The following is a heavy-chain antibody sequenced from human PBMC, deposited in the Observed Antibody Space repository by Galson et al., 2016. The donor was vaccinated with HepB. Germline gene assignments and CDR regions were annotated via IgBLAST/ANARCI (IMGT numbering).Heavy chain of an antibody. CDR1: GFTFSDYY. CDR2: ISSSGSTI. D-gene: IGHD5-18*01. V-gene: IGHV3-11*04. CDR3: CVDTAMDYVFDY. J-gene: IGHJ4*02. Sequence: SLRLSCAASGFTFSDYYMSWVRQAPGKGLEWVSYISSSGSTIYYADSVKGRFTISRDNAKNSVYLQMNSLRTEDTAVYYCCVDTAMDYVFDYWGQGTLVTVSS.